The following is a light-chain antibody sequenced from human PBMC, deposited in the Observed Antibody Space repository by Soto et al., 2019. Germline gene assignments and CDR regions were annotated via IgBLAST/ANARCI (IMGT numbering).Light chain of an antibody. CDR2: GVS. CDR3: QQYGSSLPVT. V-gene: IGKV3-20*01. Sequence: DIVLTQSPGTLSLSPGERATLSCRASQSVSGSYLAWYQQKPGQAPRLLIYGVSSRATGIPDRFSGSASGTDFTLTISRLETEDFAVYYCQQYGSSLPVTFGQGTKVEIK. CDR1: QSVSGSY. J-gene: IGKJ2*01.